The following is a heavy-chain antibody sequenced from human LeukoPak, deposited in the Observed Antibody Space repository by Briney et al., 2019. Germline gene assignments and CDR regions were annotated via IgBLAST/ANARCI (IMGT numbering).Heavy chain of an antibody. J-gene: IGHJ4*02. CDR2: ISYSGST. CDR3: ARGGASSRYFDY. Sequence: PSETLSLTCTVSGGSISTYRWSWIRQSPGKGLEWIGYISYSGSTNYNPSLKSRVTISVDTSKNQFSLKLNSVTAADTAVYYCARGGASSRYFDYWGQGTLVTVSS. V-gene: IGHV4-59*01. CDR1: GGSISTYR. D-gene: IGHD2-15*01.